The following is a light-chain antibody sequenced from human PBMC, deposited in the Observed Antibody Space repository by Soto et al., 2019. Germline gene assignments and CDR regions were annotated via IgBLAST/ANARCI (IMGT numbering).Light chain of an antibody. Sequence: EVVMMQSPATLSVSPGASATLSCGASQNVYGYLAWYHHKPGQAPRLLIYGTSTRANDIPARFIVSVSETEFTLTISSLQSEDFGLYYWQQYNNWPLTFGQGTKVEVK. CDR1: QNVYGY. V-gene: IGKV3-15*01. CDR2: GTS. J-gene: IGKJ1*01. CDR3: QQYNNWPLT.